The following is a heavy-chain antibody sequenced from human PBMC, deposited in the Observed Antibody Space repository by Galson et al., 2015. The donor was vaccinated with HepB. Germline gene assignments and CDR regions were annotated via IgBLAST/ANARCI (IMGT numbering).Heavy chain of an antibody. D-gene: IGHD6-13*01. J-gene: IGHJ4*02. CDR1: GFTFSSYS. V-gene: IGHV3-21*01. CDR3: ARRVRTIAAAGMSDY. Sequence: SLRLSCAASGFTFSSYSMNWVRQAPGKGLEWVSSISSSSSYIYYADSVKGRFTISRDNAKNSLYLQMNSLRAEDTAVYYCARRVRTIAAAGMSDYWGQGTLVTVSS. CDR2: ISSSSSYI.